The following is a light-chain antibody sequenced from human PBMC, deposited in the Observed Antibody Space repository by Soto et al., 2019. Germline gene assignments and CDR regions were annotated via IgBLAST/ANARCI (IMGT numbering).Light chain of an antibody. Sequence: DIVMTQSPLSLPVTPGEPASISCRSSQSLLHITGETFLFWYLQKPGQPPQLLIYEVSTRVSGVPDRFSGSGSGTDFTLEISRVETDDVGIYYCMQSTQLPPTFGQGTRLDIK. CDR2: EVS. J-gene: IGKJ5*01. CDR3: MQSTQLPPT. V-gene: IGKV2D-29*01. CDR1: QSLLHITGETF.